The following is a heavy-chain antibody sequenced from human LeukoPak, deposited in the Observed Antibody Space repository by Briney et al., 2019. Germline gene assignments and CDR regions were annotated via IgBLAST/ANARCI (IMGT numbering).Heavy chain of an antibody. CDR1: GGSFSGYY. CDR2: INHSGST. V-gene: IGHV4-34*01. D-gene: IGHD4-17*01. CDR3: ARPKYGDSNAPIDY. J-gene: IGHJ4*02. Sequence: SETLSLTCAVYGGSFSGYYWSWIRQPPGKGLEWIGEINHSGSTNYNPSLKSRVTISVDTSKNQFSLKLSSVTAADTAVYYCARPKYGDSNAPIDYWGQGTLVTVSS.